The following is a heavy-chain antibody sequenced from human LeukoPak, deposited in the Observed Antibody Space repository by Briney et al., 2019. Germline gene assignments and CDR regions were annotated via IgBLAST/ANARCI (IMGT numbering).Heavy chain of an antibody. CDR1: GGSISSYY. J-gene: IGHJ4*02. CDR2: VYDIGST. CDR3: ARGGVLKSVDY. V-gene: IGHV4-59*01. Sequence: SETLSLTCTVSGGSISSYYWSWVRQTPGKGLEWIGYVYDIGSTKYNPSLKSRVTISVDTSKNQFSLRLSSVTAADTAVYYCARGGVLKSVDYWGQGTLVAVSS. D-gene: IGHD3-16*01.